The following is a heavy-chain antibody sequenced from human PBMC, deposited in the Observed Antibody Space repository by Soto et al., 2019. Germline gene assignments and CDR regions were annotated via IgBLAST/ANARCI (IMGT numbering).Heavy chain of an antibody. J-gene: IGHJ4*02. Sequence: GGSLRLSCAASGFTFSSYAMHWVRQAPGKGLEWVAVISYDGSNKYYADSVKGRFTISRDNSKNTLYLQMNSLRAEDTAVYYCARPPLGGSGSYVYYFDYWGQGTLVTVSS. D-gene: IGHD3-10*01. CDR2: ISYDGSNK. CDR3: ARPPLGGSGSYVYYFDY. V-gene: IGHV3-30-3*01. CDR1: GFTFSSYA.